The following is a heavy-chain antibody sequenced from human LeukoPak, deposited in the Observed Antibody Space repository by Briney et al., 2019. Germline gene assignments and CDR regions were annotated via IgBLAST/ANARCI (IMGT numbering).Heavy chain of an antibody. V-gene: IGHV4-4*07. Sequence: PSETLSLTCTVSGGSISSDSWNWIRQPAGKGLEWIGRIYASGTTNYNPSLKSRVTMSIDTSKSQFSLQLASVTAADTAVYYCARGTYFSDTCYFDYWGQGTLVTVSS. CDR1: GGSISSDS. D-gene: IGHD3-22*01. CDR2: IYASGTT. CDR3: ARGTYFSDTCYFDY. J-gene: IGHJ4*02.